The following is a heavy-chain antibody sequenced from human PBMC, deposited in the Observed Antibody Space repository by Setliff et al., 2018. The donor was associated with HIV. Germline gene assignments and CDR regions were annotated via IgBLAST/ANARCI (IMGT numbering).Heavy chain of an antibody. D-gene: IGHD2-8*01. J-gene: IGHJ6*02. Sequence: GGSLRLSCGASGFSFGNHWMYWVRQAPGKGLVWVSRINSDGSITDYADSVKDRFTISRDNAKNTLYMQMNSLRAEDTAVYYCARPYTVWVYGMDLWGQGTTVTVSS. V-gene: IGHV3-74*01. CDR3: ARPYTVWVYGMDL. CDR1: GFSFGNHW. CDR2: INSDGSIT.